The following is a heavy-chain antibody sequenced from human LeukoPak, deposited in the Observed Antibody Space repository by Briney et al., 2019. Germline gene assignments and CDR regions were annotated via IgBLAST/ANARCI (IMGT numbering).Heavy chain of an antibody. Sequence: PGGSLRLSCAASGFTFSSCAMSWVRQAPGRGLEWVSTIRGNGGNTYYADSVKGRFTISRDNSKNTLYLQMDSLRAEATAIYSCAKVQVWSLRGLDCWGQGALVTVSS. D-gene: IGHD5-18*01. CDR1: GFTFSSCA. CDR2: IRGNGGNT. CDR3: AKVQVWSLRGLDC. V-gene: IGHV3-23*01. J-gene: IGHJ4*02.